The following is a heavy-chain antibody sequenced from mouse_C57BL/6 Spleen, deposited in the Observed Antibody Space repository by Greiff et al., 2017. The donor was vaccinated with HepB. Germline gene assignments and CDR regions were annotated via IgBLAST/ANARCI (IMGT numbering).Heavy chain of an antibody. CDR2: IYPGDGDT. J-gene: IGHJ3*01. CDR1: GYAFSSSW. V-gene: IGHV1-82*01. CDR3: ARVGAPYGYDEEAWFAY. Sequence: QVQLQQSGPELVKPGASVKISCKASGYAFSSSWMNWVKQRPGKGLEWIGRIYPGDGDTNYNGKFKGKATLTADKSSSTAYMQLSSLTSEDSAVYFCARVGAPYGYDEEAWFAYWGQGTLVTVSA. D-gene: IGHD2-2*01.